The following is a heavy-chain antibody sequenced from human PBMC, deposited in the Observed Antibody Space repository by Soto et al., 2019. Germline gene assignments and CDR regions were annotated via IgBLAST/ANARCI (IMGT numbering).Heavy chain of an antibody. Sequence: QVQLVQSGAEVKKPGSSVKVSCKASGGTFSSYAISWVRQAPGQGLEWMGGIIPIFGTANYAQKFQGRVTIPADKSTSTAYMELSSLRSEDTAVYYCAREGRGYSYGYYYYYGMDVWGQGTTVTVSS. CDR1: GGTFSSYA. J-gene: IGHJ6*02. CDR2: IIPIFGTA. V-gene: IGHV1-69*06. CDR3: AREGRGYSYGYYYYYGMDV. D-gene: IGHD5-18*01.